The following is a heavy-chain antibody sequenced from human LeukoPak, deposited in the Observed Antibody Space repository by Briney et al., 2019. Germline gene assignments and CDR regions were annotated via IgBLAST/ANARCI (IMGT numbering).Heavy chain of an antibody. CDR3: ATYSILTGFDY. J-gene: IGHJ4*02. CDR2: INYGGST. Sequence: SETLSLTCTVSGGSVSSYYWTWIRQPPGKGLEWIGNINYGGSTYYNPSLKSRITISVVTSENQFSLRLNSVTAADTAVYYCATYSILTGFDYWGQGTLVTVSS. V-gene: IGHV4-59*04. D-gene: IGHD3-9*01. CDR1: GGSVSSYY.